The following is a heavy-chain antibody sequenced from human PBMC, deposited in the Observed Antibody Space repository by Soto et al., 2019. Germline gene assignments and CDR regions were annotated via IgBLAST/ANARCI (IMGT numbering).Heavy chain of an antibody. D-gene: IGHD3-10*01. CDR3: ARDLWW. Sequence: EVQLLESGGGLVQPGGSRRLSCAASGFTFSNFAVSWVRQAPGKGLEWVSRINSDGSSTSYADSVKGRFTISRDNAKNTLYLQMNSLRAEDTAVYYCARDLWWWGQGTLVTVSS. CDR2: INSDGSST. CDR1: GFTFSNFA. V-gene: IGHV3-74*01. J-gene: IGHJ4*02.